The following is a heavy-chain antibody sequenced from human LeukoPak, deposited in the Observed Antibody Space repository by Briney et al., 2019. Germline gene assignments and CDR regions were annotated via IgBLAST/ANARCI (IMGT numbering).Heavy chain of an antibody. CDR3: ARAGWYGRHFDY. J-gene: IGHJ4*02. CDR2: IYYSGST. CDR1: GGSIGSYC. V-gene: IGHV4-59*01. Sequence: SETLSLTCTVSGGSIGSYCWSWIRQPPGKGLEWIGYIYYSGSTNYNCSLKSRVTISVDTSKNQFSLRLSSVTAADTAVYYCARAGWYGRHFDYWGQGTLVTVSS. D-gene: IGHD6-19*01.